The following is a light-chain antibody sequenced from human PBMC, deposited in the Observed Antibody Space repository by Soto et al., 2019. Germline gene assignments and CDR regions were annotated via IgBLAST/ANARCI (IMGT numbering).Light chain of an antibody. CDR3: QQRSDWPPT. V-gene: IGKV1-5*01. CDR2: DAS. CDR1: QSLSEW. J-gene: IGKJ1*01. Sequence: DIQMSQTPSTLSASVGDTVTITCRASQSLSEWLAWYQQKPGKAPKLLIYDASSLERGVPSRFSGSGSGTDFTLTISSLEAEDFAVYYCQQRSDWPPTFGQGTKVDIK.